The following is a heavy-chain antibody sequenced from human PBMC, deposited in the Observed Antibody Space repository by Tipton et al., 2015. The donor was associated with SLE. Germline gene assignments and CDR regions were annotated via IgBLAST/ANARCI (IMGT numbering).Heavy chain of an antibody. Sequence: SLRLSCAASGFTFSDYTMHWVRQAPGRGLEWVAVISYDGSNEYYADSVKGRFTITRDNSKRMLYLQMNSLRPEDTAVYYCARDPGQDYYNGMDVWGQGTTVTVSS. V-gene: IGHV3-30*14. J-gene: IGHJ6*02. CDR2: ISYDGSNE. CDR1: GFTFSDYT. CDR3: ARDPGQDYYNGMDV.